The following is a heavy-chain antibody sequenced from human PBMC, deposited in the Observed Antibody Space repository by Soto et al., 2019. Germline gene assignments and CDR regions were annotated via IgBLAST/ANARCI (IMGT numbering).Heavy chain of an antibody. CDR2: IYHSGSS. CDR1: GGSITSSNW. Sequence: PSETLSLTCAVSGGSITSSNWWSWVRQPPGKGLEWIGEIYHSGSSKYNPSLKSRVTISVDKSKNQFSLKLSSVTAADSAVYYCASSADYIWESAWGQGTLVTVSS. J-gene: IGHJ5*02. CDR3: ASSADYIWESA. V-gene: IGHV4-4*02. D-gene: IGHD3-16*01.